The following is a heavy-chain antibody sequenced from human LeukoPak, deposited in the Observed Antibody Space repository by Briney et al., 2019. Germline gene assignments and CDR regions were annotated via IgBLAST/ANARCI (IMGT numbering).Heavy chain of an antibody. Sequence: PSETLSLTCAVSGASIRSSTNWWSWVRQPPGKGLEWIGEILHSGSTNYNPSLKSRVTMSADKSKNQFSLNLRSVTAADTAVYYCLYGGNSGDWVYWGQGTLVTVSS. V-gene: IGHV4-4*02. D-gene: IGHD4-23*01. J-gene: IGHJ4*02. CDR1: GASIRSSTNW. CDR3: LYGGNSGDWVY. CDR2: ILHSGST.